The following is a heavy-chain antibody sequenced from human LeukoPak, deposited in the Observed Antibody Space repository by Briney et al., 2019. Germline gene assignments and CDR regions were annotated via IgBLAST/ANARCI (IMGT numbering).Heavy chain of an antibody. D-gene: IGHD1-20*01. CDR3: ARGGITGTESFDY. V-gene: IGHV3-30-3*01. CDR2: ISYDGSNK. J-gene: IGHJ4*02. Sequence: QAGGSLRLSCAASGFTFSSYAMHWVRQAPGKGLEWVAVISYDGSNKYYADSVKGRFTISRDNSKNTLYLQMNSLRAEDTAVYYCARGGITGTESFDYWGQGTLVTVSS. CDR1: GFTFSSYA.